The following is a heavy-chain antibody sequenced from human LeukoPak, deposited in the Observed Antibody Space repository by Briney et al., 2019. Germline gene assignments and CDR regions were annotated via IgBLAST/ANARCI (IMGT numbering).Heavy chain of an antibody. CDR2: INHSGST. J-gene: IGHJ4*02. CDR3: ASSGGATGDDY. D-gene: IGHD1-26*01. CDR1: GGSFSGYY. Sequence: SETLSLTCAVYGGSFSGYYWSWIRQPPGKGLEWIGEINHSGSTNYNPSLKSRVTISVDTSKNQFSLKLSSVTAADTAVYYCASSGGATGDDYWGQGTLVTVSS. V-gene: IGHV4-34*01.